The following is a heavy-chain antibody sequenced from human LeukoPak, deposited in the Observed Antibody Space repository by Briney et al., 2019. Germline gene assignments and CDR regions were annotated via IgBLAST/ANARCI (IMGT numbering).Heavy chain of an antibody. V-gene: IGHV1-2*04. D-gene: IGHD6-19*01. CDR2: INPNSGGT. J-gene: IGHJ4*02. CDR3: ARDSLSSGWSVLGY. Sequence: ASVKVSCKASGGTFSTSAFSWVRQAPGQGLEWMGWINPNSGGTNYAQKFQGWVTMTRDTSISTAYMELSRLRSDDTAVYYCARDSLSSGWSVLGYWGQGTLVTVSS. CDR1: GGTFSTSA.